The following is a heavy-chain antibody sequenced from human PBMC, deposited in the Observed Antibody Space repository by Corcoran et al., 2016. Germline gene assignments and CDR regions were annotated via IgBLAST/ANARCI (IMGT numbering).Heavy chain of an antibody. Sequence: EVQLVESGGGLVQPGGSLRLSCVASEFTFRTYWMHWVRQVPGKGLVWVSRINADGSSTTYAGSVKGRFIISRDNSKNTLYLYMNSLRAEDTAVYYCARGGSYDDSSGSFDYWGPGALVSVSS. D-gene: IGHD3-22*01. CDR3: ARGGSYDDSSGSFDY. CDR2: INADGSST. V-gene: IGHV3-74*03. J-gene: IGHJ4*02. CDR1: EFTFRTYW.